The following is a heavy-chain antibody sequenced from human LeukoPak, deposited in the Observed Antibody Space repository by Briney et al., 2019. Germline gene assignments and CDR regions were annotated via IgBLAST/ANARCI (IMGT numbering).Heavy chain of an antibody. CDR3: AKCGGWSQYYFDY. D-gene: IGHD6-19*01. CDR1: GFTFSSYA. V-gene: IGHV3-23*01. J-gene: IGHJ4*02. CDR2: ISGSGGST. Sequence: PGGSLRLSCAASGFTFSSYAMSWVRQAPGKGLEWVSAISGSGGSTYYADSVKGRFTISRGNSKNTLYLQMNSLRAEDTAVYYCAKCGGWSQYYFDYWGQGTLVTVSS.